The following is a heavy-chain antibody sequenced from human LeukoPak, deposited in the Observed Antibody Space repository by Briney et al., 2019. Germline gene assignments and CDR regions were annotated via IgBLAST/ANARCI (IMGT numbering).Heavy chain of an antibody. D-gene: IGHD2-21*02. CDR2: IYTGGST. CDR3: ARVFGDTLGWDYMDV. V-gene: IGHV4-4*07. Sequence: SETLSLTCTVSGGSIGTYYWSWVRQSAGKGLEWIGRIYTGGSTNYNPSLKSRATMSIETPKNQFSLKLTSVTAADTAVYYCARVFGDTLGWDYMDVWGKGTTVTVSS. J-gene: IGHJ6*03. CDR1: GGSIGTYY.